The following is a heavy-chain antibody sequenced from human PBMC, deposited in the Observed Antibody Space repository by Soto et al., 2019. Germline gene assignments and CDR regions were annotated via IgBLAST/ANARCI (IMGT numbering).Heavy chain of an antibody. Sequence: PSETLSLTCAVSGGSISSSNWWSWVRQPPGKGLEWIGEIYHSGSTNYNPSLKSRVTISVDKSKNQFSLKLSSVTAADTAVYYCAGALRSTVTTYYGMDVWGQGTTVTVSS. CDR2: IYHSGST. D-gene: IGHD4-17*01. CDR1: GGSISSSNW. CDR3: AGALRSTVTTYYGMDV. V-gene: IGHV4-4*02. J-gene: IGHJ6*02.